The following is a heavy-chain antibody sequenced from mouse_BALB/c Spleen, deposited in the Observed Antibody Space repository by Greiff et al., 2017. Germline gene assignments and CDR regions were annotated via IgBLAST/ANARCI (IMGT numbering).Heavy chain of an antibody. V-gene: IGHV1S127*01. CDR1: GYTFTSYW. Sequence: VQLQQSGAELVKPGASVKMSCKASGYTFTSYWMHWVKQRPGQGLEWIGVIDPSDSYTSYNQKFKGKATLTVDTSSSTAYMQLSSLTSEDSAVYYCTRQYGNYVWFAYWGQGTLVTVSA. D-gene: IGHD2-10*02. J-gene: IGHJ3*01. CDR3: TRQYGNYVWFAY. CDR2: IDPSDSYT.